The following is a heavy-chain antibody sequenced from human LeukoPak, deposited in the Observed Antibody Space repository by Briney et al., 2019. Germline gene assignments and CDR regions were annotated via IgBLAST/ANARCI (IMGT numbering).Heavy chain of an antibody. D-gene: IGHD6-13*01. CDR2: IKQDGSEK. CDR1: GFTSSSYW. V-gene: IGHV3-7*03. J-gene: IGHJ4*02. CDR3: ATPLLAAAGNFDY. Sequence: GGSLRLSCAASGFTSSSYWMSWVRQAPGKGLEWVANIKQDGSEKYYVDSVKGRFTISRDNAKNSLYLQMNSLRAEDTAVYYCATPLLAAAGNFDYWGQGTLVTVSS.